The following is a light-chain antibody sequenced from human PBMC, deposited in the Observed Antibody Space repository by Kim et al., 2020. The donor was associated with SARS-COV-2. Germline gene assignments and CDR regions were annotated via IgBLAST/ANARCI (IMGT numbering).Light chain of an antibody. CDR1: SGDVGGYNY. J-gene: IGLJ1*01. Sequence: QSVTISCTGTSGDVGGYNYVSWYQQHPGKAPKPMIYDVSKRPSGVPDRFSGSKSGNTASLTISGLQAEDEADYYCCSYAGSYTNYVFGTGTKVTVL. CDR2: DVS. CDR3: CSYAGSYTNYV. V-gene: IGLV2-11*01.